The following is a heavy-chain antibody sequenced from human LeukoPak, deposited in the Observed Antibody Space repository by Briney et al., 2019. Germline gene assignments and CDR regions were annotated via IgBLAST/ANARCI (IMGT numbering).Heavy chain of an antibody. V-gene: IGHV4-39*07. CDR1: GGSISSSTYY. CDR2: IYYRGST. D-gene: IGHD4-11*01. J-gene: IGHJ5*02. Sequence: SETLSLTCNVSGGSISSSTYYGGWIRQPPGKGLEWIGNIYYRGSTYYNPSLKSRVTISVDTSKNQFSLKLSSVTAADTAVYYCVRVPIWITVTTGWFDPWGQGTLVTVSS. CDR3: VRVPIWITVTTGWFDP.